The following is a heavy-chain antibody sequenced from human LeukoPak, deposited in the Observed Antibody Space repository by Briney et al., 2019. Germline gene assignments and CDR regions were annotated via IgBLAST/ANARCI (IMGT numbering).Heavy chain of an antibody. J-gene: IGHJ4*02. CDR2: INHSGST. V-gene: IGHV4-34*01. CDR3: ARGPRYYYESSGYYYNY. CDR1: GGSFSGYY. D-gene: IGHD3-22*01. Sequence: SETLSLTCPVYGGSFSGYYWSWIRQPPGKGLEWIGEINHSGSTNYNPSLKSRVTISVDTSKNQFSLKVRSVTAADTAVYYCARGPRYYYESSGYYYNYWGQGTLVTVSS.